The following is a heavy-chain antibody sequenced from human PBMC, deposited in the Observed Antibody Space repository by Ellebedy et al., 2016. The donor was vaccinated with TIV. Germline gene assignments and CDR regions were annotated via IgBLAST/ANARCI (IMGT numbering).Heavy chain of an antibody. V-gene: IGHV3-23*01. CDR2: ISNTGSRT. CDR1: GFTFGSDA. D-gene: IGHD3-22*01. J-gene: IGHJ4*02. CDR3: EKGRGGGSDSSAPRYYFDY. Sequence: PGGSLRPSCAASGFTFGSDAMSWVRQAPGKGMEWVSTISNTGSRTYYADSVEGRFIISRDNSKKTLYLQMNSLRHEDTDVYYGEKGRGGGSDSSAPRYYFDYWGRGTLVTVSS.